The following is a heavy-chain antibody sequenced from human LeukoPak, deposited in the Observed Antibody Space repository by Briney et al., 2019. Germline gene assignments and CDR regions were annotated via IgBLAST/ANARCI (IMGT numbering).Heavy chain of an antibody. Sequence: ASVKVSCKASGYTFTSYGISWVRQAPGQGLEWMGWISAYSGNTNYAQKLQGRVTMTTDTSTSTAYMELRSLRSDDTAVYYCARDVPGIAVAGPLRYWGQGTLVTVSS. J-gene: IGHJ4*02. D-gene: IGHD6-19*01. CDR3: ARDVPGIAVAGPLRY. CDR2: ISAYSGNT. V-gene: IGHV1-18*01. CDR1: GYTFTSYG.